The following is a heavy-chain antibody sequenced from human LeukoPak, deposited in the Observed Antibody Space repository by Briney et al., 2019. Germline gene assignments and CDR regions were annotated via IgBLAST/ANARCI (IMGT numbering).Heavy chain of an antibody. CDR1: GGSISSYY. CDR2: IYYSGST. CDR3: ARCPRAAFDI. Sequence: PSEILSLTCTVSGGSISSYYWSWIRQPPGKGLEWIGYIYYSGSTNYNPSLKSRVTISVDTSKNQFSLKLSSVTAADTAVYYCARCPRAAFDIWGQGTMVTVSS. V-gene: IGHV4-59*01. J-gene: IGHJ3*02.